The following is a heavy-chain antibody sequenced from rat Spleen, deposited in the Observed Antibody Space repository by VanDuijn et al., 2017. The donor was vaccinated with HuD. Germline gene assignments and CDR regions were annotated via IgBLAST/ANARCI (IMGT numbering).Heavy chain of an antibody. V-gene: IGHV5-62*01. CDR1: GFTFSSYG. J-gene: IGHJ4*01. CDR3: ARKGDMDA. CDR2: ISSSSGT. Sequence: VQLVESGGGLVQPGKSLKLSCSASGFTFSSYGMHWIRQAPGKWLDWVAYISSSSGTVYADAVKGRFTISRDNAKNTLYLQLNSLKSEDTAIYYCARKGDMDAWGQGASVTVSS.